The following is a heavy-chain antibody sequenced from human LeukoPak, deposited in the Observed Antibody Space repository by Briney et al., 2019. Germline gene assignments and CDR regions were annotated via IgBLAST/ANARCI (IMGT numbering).Heavy chain of an antibody. CDR3: ARGAGLEMATIKRYYFDY. V-gene: IGHV4-34*01. Sequence: SETLSLTCAVYGGSFSGYYWSWIRQPPGEGLEWIGEINHSGSTNYNPSLKSRVTISVDTSKNQFSLKLSSVTAADTAVYYCARGAGLEMATIKRYYFDYWGQGTLVTVSS. D-gene: IGHD5-24*01. J-gene: IGHJ4*02. CDR1: GGSFSGYY. CDR2: INHSGST.